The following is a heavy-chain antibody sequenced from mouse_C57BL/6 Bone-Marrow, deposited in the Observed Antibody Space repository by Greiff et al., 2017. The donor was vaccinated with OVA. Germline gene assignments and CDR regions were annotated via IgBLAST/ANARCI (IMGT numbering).Heavy chain of an antibody. D-gene: IGHD2-4*01. Sequence: VQLQQSGTELVKPGASVKLSCKASGYTFTSYWMHWVKQRPGQGLEWIGNINPSNGGTNYNEKFKSKATLTVDKSSSTAYMQLSSLTSEDSAVYYCARLIYYDYDEAYWGQGTLVTVSA. CDR3: ARLIYYDYDEAY. CDR2: INPSNGGT. CDR1: GYTFTSYW. V-gene: IGHV1-53*01. J-gene: IGHJ3*01.